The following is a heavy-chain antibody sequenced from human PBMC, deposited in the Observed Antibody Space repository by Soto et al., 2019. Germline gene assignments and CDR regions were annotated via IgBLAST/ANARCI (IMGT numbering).Heavy chain of an antibody. J-gene: IGHJ4*02. CDR3: ARGGSGYTFDY. CDR2: IWYDGSNK. D-gene: IGHD3-3*01. Sequence: QVQLVESGGGVVQPGRSLRLSCAASGFTFSSYGMHWVRQAPGKGLAWVAVIWYDGSNKYYADSVKGRFTISRDNSKNTLYRQMNSRRAEDTAVYYCARGGSGYTFDYWGQGTLVTVSS. CDR1: GFTFSSYG. V-gene: IGHV3-33*01.